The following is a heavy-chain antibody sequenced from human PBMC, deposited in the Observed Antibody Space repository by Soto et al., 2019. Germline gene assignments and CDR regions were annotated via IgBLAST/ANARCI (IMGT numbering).Heavy chain of an antibody. CDR2: INPNSGGT. D-gene: IGHD2-2*01. CDR1: GYTFTGYY. V-gene: IGHV1-2*04. Sequence: ASVKVSCKASGYTFTGYYMHWVRQAPGQGLEWIGWINPNSGGTNYAQKFQGWVTMTRDTSISTAYMELSRLRSDDTAVYYCARSASRGDIVVVPAAMTDGYYGMDVWGQGTTVTVSS. CDR3: ARSASRGDIVVVPAAMTDGYYGMDV. J-gene: IGHJ6*02.